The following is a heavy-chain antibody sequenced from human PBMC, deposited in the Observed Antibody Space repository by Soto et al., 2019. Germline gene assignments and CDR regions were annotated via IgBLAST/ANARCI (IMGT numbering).Heavy chain of an antibody. CDR1: GYTFTSYG. D-gene: IGHD3-3*01. V-gene: IGHV1-18*01. J-gene: IGHJ4*02. Sequence: GASVKVSCKASGYTFTSYGISWVRQAPGQGLEWMGWISAYNGNTNYAQKLQGRVTMTTDTSTSTAYMELRSLRSDDTAVYYCARIMNYDFWSGYHEGLGTDYWGQGTLVTVSS. CDR2: ISAYNGNT. CDR3: ARIMNYDFWSGYHEGLGTDY.